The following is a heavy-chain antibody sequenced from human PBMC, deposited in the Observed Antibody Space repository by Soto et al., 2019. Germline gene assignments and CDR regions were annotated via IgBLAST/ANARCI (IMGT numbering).Heavy chain of an antibody. CDR1: GYTFTSYY. CDR3: ARESSGTQYFDY. CDR2: SHVGPDTT. Sequence: QVQLEQSGAEVKKPRASMKVSCQASGYTFTSYYIHWVRQAPGQGLEWMGVSHVGPDTTMYAQKFQGRVTMTRDTSTSTVYMELSSLISEDTAVYFCARESSGTQYFDYWGQGTLVTVSS. D-gene: IGHD6-19*01. V-gene: IGHV1-46*01. J-gene: IGHJ4*02.